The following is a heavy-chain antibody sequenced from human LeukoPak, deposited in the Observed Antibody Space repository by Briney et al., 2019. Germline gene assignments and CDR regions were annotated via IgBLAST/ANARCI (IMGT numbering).Heavy chain of an antibody. CDR2: ISSSSSYI. J-gene: IGHJ4*02. V-gene: IGHV3-21*01. D-gene: IGHD6-13*01. Sequence: GGSLRLSCAASGFTFSSHSMNWVRQAPGKGLEWVSSISSSSSYIYYADSVKGRFTISRDNAKNSLYLQMNSLRAEDTAVYYCARDLPQQQPPNYWGQGTLVTVSS. CDR1: GFTFSSHS. CDR3: ARDLPQQQPPNY.